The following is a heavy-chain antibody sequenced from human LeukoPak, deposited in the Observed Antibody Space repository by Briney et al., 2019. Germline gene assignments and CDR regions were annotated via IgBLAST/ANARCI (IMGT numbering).Heavy chain of an antibody. CDR2: ISFDGSNK. V-gene: IGHV3-30*18. J-gene: IGHJ4*02. D-gene: IGHD3-9*01. CDR1: GFIFSRYG. Sequence: GGSLRLSCAASGFIFSRYGMHWVRQAPGKGLEWVAVISFDGSNKYYADSVKGRFTISRDNSKNTLYLQMNSLRAEDTAVYYCAKDGKAYDILTGYSCFDYWGQGTLVTVSS. CDR3: AKDGKAYDILTGYSCFDY.